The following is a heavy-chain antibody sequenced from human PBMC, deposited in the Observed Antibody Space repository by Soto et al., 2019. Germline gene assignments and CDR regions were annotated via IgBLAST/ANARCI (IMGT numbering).Heavy chain of an antibody. CDR3: ARTGTQGGY. V-gene: IGHV4-61*01. CDR1: GGSVSIANQY. CDR2: IYYSGTT. Sequence: QEQLQESGPGLVKPSETLSLTCTVSGGSVSIANQYWSWIRQPPGTGLEWIGYIYYSGTTNYNPSLKSRVTMSVDTSNNQFSLKLTSVTAADTAVYYCARTGTQGGYWGQGTLVTVSS. D-gene: IGHD1-1*01. J-gene: IGHJ4*02.